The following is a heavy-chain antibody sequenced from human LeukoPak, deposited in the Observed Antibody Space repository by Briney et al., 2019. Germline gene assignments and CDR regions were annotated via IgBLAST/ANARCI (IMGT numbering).Heavy chain of an antibody. CDR3: ARDGSLWFGESSYYFDF. V-gene: IGHV6-1*01. CDR2: TYYRSKWYT. D-gene: IGHD3-10*01. Sequence: SQTLSLTCAISGDSVSNNNAAWNWIRQSPSRGLEWLGRTYYRSKWYTDYAVSVSSRITINPDASKNQFSLQLNSVTPEDTAVYYCARDGSLWFGESSYYFDFWGQGILVTVSS. J-gene: IGHJ4*02. CDR1: GDSVSNNNAA.